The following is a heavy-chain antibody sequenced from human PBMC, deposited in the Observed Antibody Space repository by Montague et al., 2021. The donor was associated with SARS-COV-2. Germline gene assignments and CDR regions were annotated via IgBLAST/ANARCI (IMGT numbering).Heavy chain of an antibody. CDR3: ARGAQYQYNWFDP. V-gene: IGHV4-31*03. CDR1: GGSISSGGYY. J-gene: IGHJ5*02. CDR2: IYYSGST. D-gene: IGHD4-11*01. Sequence: TLSLTCTVSGGSISSGGYYWSWIRQHPGKGLEWIGYIYYSGSTYYNPSLKSRVTISVDTSKNQFSLKLSSVTAADTAVYYCARGAQYQYNWFDPWGQGTLVTVSA.